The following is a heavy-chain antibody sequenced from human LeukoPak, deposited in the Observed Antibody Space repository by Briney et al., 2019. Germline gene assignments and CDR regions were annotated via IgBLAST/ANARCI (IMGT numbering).Heavy chain of an antibody. CDR2: IIPILGIA. Sequence: GASVKVSCKASGGTFSSYAISWVRQAPGQGLEWMGRIIPILGIANYAQKFQGRVTITADKSTSTAYMELRSLRSKDTAVYYCARGPIVVVPAAIHYYGMDVWGQGTTVTVSS. J-gene: IGHJ6*02. V-gene: IGHV1-69*04. CDR1: GGTFSSYA. D-gene: IGHD2-2*01. CDR3: ARGPIVVVPAAIHYYGMDV.